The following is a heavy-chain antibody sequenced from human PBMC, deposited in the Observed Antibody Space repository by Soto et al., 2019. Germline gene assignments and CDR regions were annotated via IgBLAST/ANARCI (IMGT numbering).Heavy chain of an antibody. CDR1: GYTFTSYG. V-gene: IGHV1-18*01. D-gene: IGHD3-10*01. J-gene: IGHJ5*02. Sequence: QVQLVQSGAEVKKPGASVKVSCKASGYTFTSYGISWMRQAPGQGLEWMGWISAYNGNTNYAQKLQGRVTMTTDTSTSTAYMELRSLRSDDTAVYYCARDLAYYGSGNDNLFDPWGQGTLVTVSS. CDR2: ISAYNGNT. CDR3: ARDLAYYGSGNDNLFDP.